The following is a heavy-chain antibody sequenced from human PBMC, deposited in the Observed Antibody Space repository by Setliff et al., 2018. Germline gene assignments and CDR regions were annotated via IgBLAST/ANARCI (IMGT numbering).Heavy chain of an antibody. J-gene: IGHJ4*02. CDR2: ISSSSSTI. CDR3: ARVPHYYDSSGFSYYFDY. CDR1: GFTFSSYS. V-gene: IGHV3-48*04. Sequence: GGSLRLSCAASGFTFSSYSINWVRQAPGKGLEWVSYISSSSSTIYYADSVKGRFTISRDNAKNSLYLRMNSLRAEDTAVYYCARVPHYYDSSGFSYYFDYWGQGTLVTVSS. D-gene: IGHD3-22*01.